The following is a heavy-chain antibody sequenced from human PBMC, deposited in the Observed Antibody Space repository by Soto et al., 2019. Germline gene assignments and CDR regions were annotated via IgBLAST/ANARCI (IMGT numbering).Heavy chain of an antibody. CDR1: GGSITSYY. D-gene: IGHD6-19*01. CDR3: ATTSVAGTGWFDP. CDR2: IYYSGST. Sequence: SETLSLTCTVSGGSITSYYWSWIRQPPGKGLEWIGYIYYSGSTNYNPSLKSRVTISVDTSKNQFSLKLSSVTAADTAVYYCATTSVAGTGWFDPWGQGTLVTVSS. V-gene: IGHV4-59*01. J-gene: IGHJ5*02.